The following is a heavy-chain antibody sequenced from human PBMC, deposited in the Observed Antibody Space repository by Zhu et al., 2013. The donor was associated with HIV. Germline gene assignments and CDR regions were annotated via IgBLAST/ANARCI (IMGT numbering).Heavy chain of an antibody. CDR2: IIPIFGTA. CDR1: GRPSTDFA. Sequence: QIQLVQSGAAVKRPGSSVKVSCKTSGRPSTDFAISWVRQAPGQGLEWMGGIIPIFGTANYAQKFQGRVTITADESTSTAYMELSSLRSEDTAVYYCVGRRGGSFVDAFDIWGQGTMVTVSS. V-gene: IGHV1-69*01. D-gene: IGHD1-26*01. CDR3: VGRRGGSFVDAFDI. J-gene: IGHJ3*02.